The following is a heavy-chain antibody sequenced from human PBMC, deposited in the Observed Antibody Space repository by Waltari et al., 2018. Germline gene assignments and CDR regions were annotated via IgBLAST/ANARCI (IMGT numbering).Heavy chain of an antibody. CDR3: AHKFGIAAAVVLFDY. D-gene: IGHD6-13*01. CDR2: IYWNDDK. V-gene: IGHV2-5*01. CDR1: GFSLSTRGVG. Sequence: QITLKESGPTLVKPTQTLTLTCTFSGFSLSTRGVGVGWIRQPPGKALEWLALIYWNDDKRYSPSLKSRLTITKDTSKNQVVLTMTNMDPVDTATYYCAHKFGIAAAVVLFDYWGQGTLVTVSS. J-gene: IGHJ4*02.